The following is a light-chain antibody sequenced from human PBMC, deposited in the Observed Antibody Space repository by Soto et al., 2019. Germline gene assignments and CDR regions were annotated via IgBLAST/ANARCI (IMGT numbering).Light chain of an antibody. CDR3: QQSYSTPLT. CDR2: AAS. J-gene: IGKJ4*01. Sequence: IQLTQSPSSLSASIGDRVTITCRAGQGISTYLAWYQQKPGKAPKLLIYAASSLQSGVPSRFSGSGSGTDFTLTISSLQPEDFATYYCQQSYSTPLTFGGGTKVDIK. CDR1: QGISTY. V-gene: IGKV1-39*01.